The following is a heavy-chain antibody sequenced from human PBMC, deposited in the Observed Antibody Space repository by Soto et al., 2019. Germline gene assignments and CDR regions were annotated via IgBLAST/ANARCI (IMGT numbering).Heavy chain of an antibody. CDR3: ALGLIPDYGDLYDFDY. CDR2: ISSSGSTI. Sequence: QVQLVESGGGLVKPGGSLRLSCAASGFTFSDYYMSWIRQAPGKGLEWVSYISSSGSTIYYVDSVKGRFTISRDNAKNSLYLKMIRLRAEDTDVYYCALGLIPDYGDLYDFDYWGQGTMVTVSS. J-gene: IGHJ4*02. V-gene: IGHV3-11*01. CDR1: GFTFSDYY. D-gene: IGHD4-17*01.